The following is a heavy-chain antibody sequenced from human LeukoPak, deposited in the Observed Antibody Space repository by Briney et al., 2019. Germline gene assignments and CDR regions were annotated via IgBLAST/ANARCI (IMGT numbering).Heavy chain of an antibody. Sequence: GGSLRLSCAASGFTFGSYWMSWVRQAPGKGLEWVANMKQDGSEKYYVDSVKGRFTISRDNAKNSLYLQMNSLRAEDTAVYYCARGRRHYGSGSYPVDYWGQGTLVTVSS. J-gene: IGHJ4*02. CDR2: MKQDGSEK. CDR1: GFTFGSYW. CDR3: ARGRRHYGSGSYPVDY. D-gene: IGHD3-10*01. V-gene: IGHV3-7*03.